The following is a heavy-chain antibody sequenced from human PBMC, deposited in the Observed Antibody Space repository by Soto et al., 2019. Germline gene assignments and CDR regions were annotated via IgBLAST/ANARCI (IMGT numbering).Heavy chain of an antibody. CDR3: ARPDSSGYSPGGDGFQI. J-gene: IGHJ3*02. CDR1: GGSISSYY. V-gene: IGHV4-59*12. CDR2: IYYSGST. Sequence: SETLSLTCTVSGGSISSYYWSWIRQPPGKGLEWIGYIYYSGSTINSPSFQGRVTMSADKSINTAYLQWSSLKASDTGMYYCARPDSSGYSPGGDGFQIWGQGTMVTVSS. D-gene: IGHD3-22*01.